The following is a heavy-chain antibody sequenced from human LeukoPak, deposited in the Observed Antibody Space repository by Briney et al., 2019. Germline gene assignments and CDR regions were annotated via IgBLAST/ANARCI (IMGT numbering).Heavy chain of an antibody. CDR2: IGISSGNT. CDR3: AKGIYSSGWSYFDY. V-gene: IGHV3-48*04. CDR1: GFTFSDYS. Sequence: GGSLRLPCAASGFTFSDYSMNWVRQAPGKGLEWISYIGISSGNTKYADSVKGRFTISGDSAKNSVYLQMNSLRVEDTAVYYCAKGIYSSGWSYFDYWGHGTLVTVSS. J-gene: IGHJ4*01. D-gene: IGHD6-19*01.